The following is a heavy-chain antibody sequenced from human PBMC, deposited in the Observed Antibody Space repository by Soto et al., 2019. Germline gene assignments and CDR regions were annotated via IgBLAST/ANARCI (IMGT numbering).Heavy chain of an antibody. CDR1: GFTFSSYW. CDR3: ERDLVGTTYEGY. J-gene: IGHJ4*02. D-gene: IGHD1-7*01. CDR2: IKQDGSSK. V-gene: IGHV3-7*01. Sequence: GGSLRLSCAASGFTFSSYWMSWVRQAPGKGLEWVAKIKQDGSSKSYVDSVKGRFTISRDNAKNSLYLQMNSLRDEDTAVYYCERDLVGTTYEGYWGQGNQVTVS.